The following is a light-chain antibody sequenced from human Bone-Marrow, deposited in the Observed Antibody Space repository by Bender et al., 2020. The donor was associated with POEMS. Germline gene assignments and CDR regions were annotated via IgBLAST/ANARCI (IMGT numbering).Light chain of an antibody. CDR3: VAWDDTLNGWV. V-gene: IGLV1-44*01. J-gene: IGLJ2*01. CDR1: SSNIGSNF. CDR2: SNN. Sequence: QSVLTQPPSSSGTPGQRVTISCSGRSSNIGSNFVNWYQQLPGTAPKLLIYSNNRRPSGVPDRFSGSQSDTSASLAISGLHSEDEADYYCVAWDDTLNGWVFGGGTKLTVL.